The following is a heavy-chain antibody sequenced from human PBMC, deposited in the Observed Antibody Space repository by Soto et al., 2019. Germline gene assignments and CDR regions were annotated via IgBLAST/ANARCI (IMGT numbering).Heavy chain of an antibody. Sequence: EVQLLESGGGLVQPGGSLRLSCAASGFTFSDYAMSWVRQGPGKGLEWVSGISGSGGSTYYADAVKGRFTISRDSSKKTLYLEMNSLRTEDTVLYYCARHSSSWYVEIDNWGQGTLVTVSS. D-gene: IGHD6-13*01. J-gene: IGHJ4*02. V-gene: IGHV3-23*01. CDR2: ISGSGGST. CDR3: ARHSSSWYVEIDN. CDR1: GFTFSDYA.